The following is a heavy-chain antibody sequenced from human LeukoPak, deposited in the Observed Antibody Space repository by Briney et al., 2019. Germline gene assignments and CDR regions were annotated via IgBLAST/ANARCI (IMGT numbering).Heavy chain of an antibody. D-gene: IGHD3-22*01. CDR2: ISDSGGRT. J-gene: IGHJ4*02. V-gene: IGHV3-23*01. CDR3: AKRGVVIRVILVGFHKEAYYFDS. CDR1: GITLSNYG. Sequence: GGSLRLSCAVSGITLSNYGMSWVRQAPGKGLEWVAGISDSGGRTNYADSVKGRFTISRDSPKNTIYLQMNSLRAEDTAVYFCAKRGVVIRVILVGFHKEAYYFDSWGQGALVTVSS.